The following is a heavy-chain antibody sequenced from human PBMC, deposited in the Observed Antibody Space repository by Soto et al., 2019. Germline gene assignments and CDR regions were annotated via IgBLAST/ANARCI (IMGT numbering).Heavy chain of an antibody. J-gene: IGHJ4*02. CDR3: ARGPGYSSSWYDY. V-gene: IGHV4-59*01. D-gene: IGHD6-13*01. CDR1: GGSISSYY. Sequence: SETLSLTCTVFGGSISSYYWSWIRQPPGKGLEWIGYIYYSGSTNYNPSLKSRVTISVDTSKNQFSLKLSSVTAADTAVYYCARGPGYSSSWYDYWGQGTLVTVSS. CDR2: IYYSGST.